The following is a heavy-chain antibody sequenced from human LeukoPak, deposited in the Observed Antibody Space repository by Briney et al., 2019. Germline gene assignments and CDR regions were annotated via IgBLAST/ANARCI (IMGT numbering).Heavy chain of an antibody. J-gene: IGHJ5*02. CDR3: AKGPYWQQLADNWFDP. CDR2: IRYDGSNK. Sequence: GGAPRLSFARAGFTFSSYGLQWVRPGPSKGLEWGGFIRYDGSNKYYADSVKGRFTISRDNSKNTLYLQMNSLRAEDTAVYYCAKGPYWQQLADNWFDPWGQGTLVTVSS. V-gene: IGHV3-30*02. D-gene: IGHD6-13*01. CDR1: GFTFSSYG.